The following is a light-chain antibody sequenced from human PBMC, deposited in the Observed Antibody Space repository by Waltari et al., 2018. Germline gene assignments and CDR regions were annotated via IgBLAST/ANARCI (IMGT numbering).Light chain of an antibody. Sequence: QSALTQPASVSGSPGQSITISCPGTSRDVGYFNHVSWFQPPPSTAPTLLIYDVPDRPSGVSRRVSGSKPVNTASLTISGVQAEDEADYYCSSYTGRGTVIFGGGTKLTVL. J-gene: IGLJ2*01. V-gene: IGLV2-14*01. CDR3: SSYTGRGTVI. CDR2: DVP. CDR1: SRDVGYFNH.